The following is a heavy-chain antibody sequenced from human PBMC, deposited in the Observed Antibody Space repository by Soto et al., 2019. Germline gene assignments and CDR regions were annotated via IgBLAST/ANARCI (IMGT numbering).Heavy chain of an antibody. CDR3: AKFRDCSSSTCSYFDY. Sequence: PGGSLRLSCAASGFTFNNYPMTWFRQAPGKGLEWVSAITASGDTTYTADSVKGRFTISRDNSKNTLYLQMNSLRAEDTAVYYCAKFRDCSSSTCSYFDYWGQGTLVTVSS. CDR2: ITASGDTT. D-gene: IGHD2-2*01. V-gene: IGHV3-23*01. J-gene: IGHJ4*02. CDR1: GFTFNNYP.